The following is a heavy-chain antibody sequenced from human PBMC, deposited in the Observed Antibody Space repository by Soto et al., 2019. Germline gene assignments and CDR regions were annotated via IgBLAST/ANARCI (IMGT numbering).Heavy chain of an antibody. CDR1: GIEFSNYA. V-gene: IGHV3-23*01. Sequence: GGSLRLSCVGSGIEFSNYAMSWVRQAPGKGLEWVSIVSASGRSRYHADSVKGRFTISRDNSKNTLYLHMTNLRAEDTAVYYCAKDGNWLDVYYDVWGQGPTVTVYS. D-gene: IGHD6-19*01. CDR3: AKDGNWLDVYYDV. J-gene: IGHJ6*02. CDR2: VSASGRSR.